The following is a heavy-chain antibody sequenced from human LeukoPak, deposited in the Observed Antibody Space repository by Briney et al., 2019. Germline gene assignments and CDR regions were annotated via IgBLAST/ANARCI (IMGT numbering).Heavy chain of an antibody. Sequence: PSEILSLTCAVYGGSFSGYYWSWIRQPPGKGLEWIGEINHSGSTNYNPSLKSRVTISVDTSKNQFSLKLSSVTAADTAVYYCARSRSRPTAEYFQHWGQGTLVTVSS. J-gene: IGHJ1*01. CDR1: GGSFSGYY. V-gene: IGHV4-34*01. CDR3: ARSRSRPTAEYFQH. CDR2: INHSGST.